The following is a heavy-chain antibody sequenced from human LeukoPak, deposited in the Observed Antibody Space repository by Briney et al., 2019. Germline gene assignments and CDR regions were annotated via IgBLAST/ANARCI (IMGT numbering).Heavy chain of an antibody. Sequence: HAGGSLRLSCAASGFTFSSYAMHWVRQAPGKGLEWVAVISYDGSNKYYADSVKGRFTISRDNSKNTLYLQMNSLRAEDTAVYYCAREDGYSSSWYGYYFDYWGQGTLVTVSS. J-gene: IGHJ4*02. CDR2: ISYDGSNK. D-gene: IGHD6-13*01. CDR1: GFTFSSYA. V-gene: IGHV3-30-3*01. CDR3: AREDGYSSSWYGYYFDY.